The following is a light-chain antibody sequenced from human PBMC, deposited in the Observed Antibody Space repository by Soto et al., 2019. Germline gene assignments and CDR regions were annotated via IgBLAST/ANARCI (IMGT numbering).Light chain of an antibody. Sequence: QSVLTQPASVSGSPGQSITISCTGTSSDIGDYNYVSWYQQHPGKAPKLMIYDVSNRPSGVSNRFSGSKSGNTASLTISGLQAEDETDYYCSSYTSSGTVVFGGGTQLTVL. V-gene: IGLV2-14*01. CDR2: DVS. CDR1: SSDIGDYNY. J-gene: IGLJ2*01. CDR3: SSYTSSGTVV.